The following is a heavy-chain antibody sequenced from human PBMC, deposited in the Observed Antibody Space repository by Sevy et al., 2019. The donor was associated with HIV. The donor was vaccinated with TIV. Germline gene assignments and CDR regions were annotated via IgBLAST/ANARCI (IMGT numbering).Heavy chain of an antibody. CDR1: GFTFNICG. D-gene: IGHD2-8*02. CDR3: STDPIIVLLVTDGMDV. Sequence: GGSLRLSCAASGFTFNICGMAWVRQAPGKGLEWVGRIKSTPDGGTTDYAAPVKGRFTISRDDSKNTLYLQMNSLKTEDTAVYYCSTDPIIVLLVTDGMDVWGQGTTVTVSS. J-gene: IGHJ6*02. V-gene: IGHV3-15*01. CDR2: IKSTPDGGTT.